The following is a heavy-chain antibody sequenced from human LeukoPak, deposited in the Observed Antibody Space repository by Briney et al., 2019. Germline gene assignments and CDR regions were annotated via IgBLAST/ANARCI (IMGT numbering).Heavy chain of an antibody. J-gene: IGHJ4*02. D-gene: IGHD1-1*01. CDR2: ISGSGSTI. CDR1: GFTFNNYE. V-gene: IGHV3-48*03. CDR3: ARLFRDVTTFDY. Sequence: GGSLRLSCAASGFTFNNYEMNWVRQAPGKGLEWVSYISGSGSTIYYADSVKGRFTISRDNAKNSLYLQMNSLRAEDTAVYYCARLFRDVTTFDYWGQGTLVTVSS.